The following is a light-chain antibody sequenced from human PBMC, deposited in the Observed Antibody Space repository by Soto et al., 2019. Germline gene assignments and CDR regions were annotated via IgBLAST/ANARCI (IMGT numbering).Light chain of an antibody. CDR2: GAC. Sequence: EIVLTQSPGTLSLSPGERATLSCRASQSVSSSYLAWYQQKPGQAPRLLIYGACSRATGIPDRFSGSGSGTDFTLTISRLDPEDFAVYYCQQYGSSGYTFGQGTKLEIK. V-gene: IGKV3-20*01. CDR3: QQYGSSGYT. J-gene: IGKJ2*01. CDR1: QSVSSSY.